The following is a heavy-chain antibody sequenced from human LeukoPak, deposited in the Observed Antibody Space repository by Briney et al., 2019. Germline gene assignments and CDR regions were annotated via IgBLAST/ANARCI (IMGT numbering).Heavy chain of an antibody. CDR2: ISYDGSNK. CDR1: GFTFTTYA. V-gene: IGHV3-30-3*01. CDR3: AREYRSSTGLFDY. D-gene: IGHD2-2*01. J-gene: IGHJ4*02. Sequence: GGSLRLSCAASGFTFTTYAMHWVRQAPGKGLEWVAVISYDGSNKYYADSVKGRFTISRDNSKNTLYLQMNSLRAEDTAVYYCAREYRSSTGLFDYWGQGTLVTVSS.